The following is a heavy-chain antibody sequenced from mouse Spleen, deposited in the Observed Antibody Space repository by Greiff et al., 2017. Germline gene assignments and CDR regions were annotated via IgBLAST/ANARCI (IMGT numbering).Heavy chain of an antibody. V-gene: IGHV1-52*01. J-gene: IGHJ4*01. D-gene: IGHD3-2*02. CDR1: GYTFTSYW. CDR2: IDPSDSET. Sequence: QVQLQQPGAELVRPGSSVKLSCKASGYTFTSYWMHWVKQRPIQGLEWIGNIDPSDSETHYNQKFKDKATLTVDKSSSTAYMQLSSLTSEDSAVYYCERGFLQDYAMDYWGQGTSVTVSS. CDR3: ERGFLQDYAMDY.